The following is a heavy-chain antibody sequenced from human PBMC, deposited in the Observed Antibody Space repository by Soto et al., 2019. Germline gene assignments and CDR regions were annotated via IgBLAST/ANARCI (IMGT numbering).Heavy chain of an antibody. D-gene: IGHD2-15*01. CDR2: ISNSGDYT. CDR3: AKGMVVSATGPIDH. CDR1: EFTFSTYA. Sequence: GGSLRLSCAASEFTFSTYAMNWVRQTPGKGLEWFSTISNSGDYTYYADSVKGRFTVSRDNSKNTVYLQMDSLRAEDTAKYYCAKGMVVSATGPIDHWGQGTLVTVSS. J-gene: IGHJ1*01. V-gene: IGHV3-23*01.